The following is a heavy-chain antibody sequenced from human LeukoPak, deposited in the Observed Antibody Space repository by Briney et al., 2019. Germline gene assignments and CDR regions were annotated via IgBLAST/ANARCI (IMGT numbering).Heavy chain of an antibody. CDR3: ARDPRVRGWYLSWDY. CDR1: GGSFSGYY. J-gene: IGHJ4*02. V-gene: IGHV4-34*01. D-gene: IGHD6-19*01. Sequence: SETLSLTCAVYGGSFSGYYWSWIRQPPGKGLEWIGEINHSGSTNYNPSLKSRVTISVDTSKNQFSLKLSSVTAADTAVYYCARDPRVRGWYLSWDYWGQGTLVTVSS. CDR2: INHSGST.